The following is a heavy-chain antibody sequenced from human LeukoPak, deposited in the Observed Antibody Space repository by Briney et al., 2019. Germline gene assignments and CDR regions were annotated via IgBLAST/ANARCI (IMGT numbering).Heavy chain of an antibody. J-gene: IGHJ4*02. D-gene: IGHD6-13*01. CDR3: AKDIAAAGLDH. Sequence: GRSLRLSCAASGFTFDDYAMHWVRQAPGKVLEWVSGISWNSGSIGYADSVKGRFTISRDNAKNSLYLQMNSLRAEDTALYYCAKDIAAAGLDHWGQGTLVTVSS. CDR2: ISWNSGSI. V-gene: IGHV3-9*01. CDR1: GFTFDDYA.